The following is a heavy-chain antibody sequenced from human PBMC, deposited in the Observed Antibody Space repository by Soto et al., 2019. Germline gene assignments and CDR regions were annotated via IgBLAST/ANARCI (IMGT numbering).Heavy chain of an antibody. J-gene: IGHJ5*02. CDR3: ARLSGSWQSWFAP. V-gene: IGHV4-31*03. CDR2: IYYSGNT. Sequence: QVQLQESGPGLVKPSQTLSLTCIVSGGSISSNDFYWSWIRQHPGKGLEWIGYIYYSGNTYYNPSLKSRVTILLDTSQNQFSLKVSSVTAADTAVYYCARLSGSWQSWFAPWGQGTLVTVSS. CDR1: GGSISSNDFY. D-gene: IGHD6-13*01.